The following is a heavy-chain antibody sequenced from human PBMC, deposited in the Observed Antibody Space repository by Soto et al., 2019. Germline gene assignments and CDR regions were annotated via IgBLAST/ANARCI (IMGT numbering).Heavy chain of an antibody. CDR2: ISPIGVST. CDR1: GFSFENFT. CDR3: AKHLGIHNAGGVDY. V-gene: IGHV3-23*01. D-gene: IGHD7-27*01. J-gene: IGHJ4*02. Sequence: EVRLLEAGGGLGQRGGSLRLSCKGSGFSFENFTMNWARQAPGRGLEWVSVISPIGVSTLYADSVKGRFTIARDDHTNTLYLEMNSLTAEDTSLYYCAKHLGIHNAGGVDYWGQGTQITVSS.